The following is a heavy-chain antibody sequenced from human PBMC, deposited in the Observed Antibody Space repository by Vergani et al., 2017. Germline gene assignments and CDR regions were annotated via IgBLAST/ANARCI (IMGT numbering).Heavy chain of an antibody. D-gene: IGHD1-26*01. J-gene: IGHJ6*02. CDR3: ARDSKYGTYPYYYYGMDV. CDR2: ISSSSGTI. Sequence: EVQLVESGGGLVQPGGSRRLSCVASGFTFSSYSINWVRQAPGKGLEWASYISSSSGTIYYADAVKGRFTISSDNAKNSLYLQMNSLRDEDTAVYYCARDSKYGTYPYYYYGMDVWGQGTTLTVSS. CDR1: GFTFSSYS. V-gene: IGHV3-48*02.